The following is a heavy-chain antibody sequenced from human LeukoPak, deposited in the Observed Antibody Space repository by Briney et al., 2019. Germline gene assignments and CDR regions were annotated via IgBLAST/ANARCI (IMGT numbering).Heavy chain of an antibody. J-gene: IGHJ6*04. Sequence: GGSLRLSCAASGFTFSNYAMHWVRQAPGKGLEWVAVISSDGSNKYYADSVKGRFTFSRDNSKNTLYLQMTSLRAEDTAVYYCARVNFAAAAMDVWGKGTTVTASS. V-gene: IGHV3-30*04. CDR2: ISSDGSNK. CDR1: GFTFSNYA. CDR3: ARVNFAAAAMDV. D-gene: IGHD6-13*01.